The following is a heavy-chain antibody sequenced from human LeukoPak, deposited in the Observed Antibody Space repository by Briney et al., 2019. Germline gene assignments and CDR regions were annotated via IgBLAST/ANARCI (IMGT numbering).Heavy chain of an antibody. CDR3: AKKQRYDILTGYPSEDY. D-gene: IGHD3-9*01. CDR2: ISGSGGST. CDR1: GFTFSSYA. V-gene: IGHV3-23*01. Sequence: GGSLRLSCAASGFTFSSYAMSWVRQAPGKGLEWVSAISGSGGSTYYADSVKGRFTISRDNSKNTLYLQMNSLRAEDTAVYYCAKKQRYDILTGYPSEDYWGQGTLVTVSS. J-gene: IGHJ4*02.